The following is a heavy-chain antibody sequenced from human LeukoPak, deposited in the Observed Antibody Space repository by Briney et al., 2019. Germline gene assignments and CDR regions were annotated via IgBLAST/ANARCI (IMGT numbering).Heavy chain of an antibody. J-gene: IGHJ5*01. CDR3: ARDEGIVGATGNWFDS. Sequence: PGGSLRLSCAASGFTFRNAWMSWVRQAPGKGLEWVSDIRYDGSNKYYADSVKGRFTISRDNSKNSLYLQMNSLRAEDTAVYYCARDEGIVGATGNWFDSWGQGTLVTVSS. CDR1: GFTFRNAW. CDR2: IRYDGSNK. D-gene: IGHD1-26*01. V-gene: IGHV3-33*08.